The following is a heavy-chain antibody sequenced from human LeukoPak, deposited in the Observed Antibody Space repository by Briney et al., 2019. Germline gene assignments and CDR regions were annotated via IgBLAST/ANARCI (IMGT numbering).Heavy chain of an antibody. Sequence: GGSLGLSCAASGFTFSSYSMNWVRQAPGKGLEWVSSISSSSSYIYYADSVKGRFTISRDNAKNSLYLQMNSLRAEDTAVYYCARDVTTHYYYGMDVWGQGTTVTVSS. J-gene: IGHJ6*02. CDR2: ISSSSSYI. D-gene: IGHD4-17*01. V-gene: IGHV3-21*01. CDR3: ARDVTTHYYYGMDV. CDR1: GFTFSSYS.